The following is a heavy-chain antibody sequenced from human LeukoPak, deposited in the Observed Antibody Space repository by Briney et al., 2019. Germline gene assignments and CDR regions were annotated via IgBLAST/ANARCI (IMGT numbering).Heavy chain of an antibody. CDR2: IRYDGSNK. CDR1: GFTFSSYG. CDR3: ATYYYGSGSWGYYYYMDV. D-gene: IGHD3-10*01. Sequence: GGSLRLSCAASGFTFSSYGMHWVRQAPGKGLEWVAFIRYDGSNKYYADSVKGRFTISRDNSKNTLYLQMNSLRAEDTAVYYCATYYYGSGSWGYYYYMDVWGKGTTVTISS. J-gene: IGHJ6*03. V-gene: IGHV3-30*02.